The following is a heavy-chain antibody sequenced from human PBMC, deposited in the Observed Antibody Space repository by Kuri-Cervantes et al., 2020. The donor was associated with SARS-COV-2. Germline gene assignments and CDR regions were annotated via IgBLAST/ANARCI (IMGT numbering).Heavy chain of an antibody. CDR2: IDWDDDK. CDR3: AHRRGYSDGENWFDP. CDR1: GFSLRTSGVG. Sequence: SGPTLVNPTQTLTLTCTFSGFSLRTSGVGVGWFRQPPGKALEWLALIDWDDDKRYSPSLKSRLTINKDTTQNQAVLTMTNMDPVETATYYCAHRRGYSDGENWFDPWGQGTLVTVSS. J-gene: IGHJ5*02. D-gene: IGHD5-18*01. V-gene: IGHV2-5*02.